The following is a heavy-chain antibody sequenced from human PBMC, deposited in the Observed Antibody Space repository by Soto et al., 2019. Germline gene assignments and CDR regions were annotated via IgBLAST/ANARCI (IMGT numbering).Heavy chain of an antibody. Sequence: QVQLVQSGADVKKPGSSVKVSCQASGVTFSSETLGWVRQAPGQGLEWVGGIIPLFGTASYAQKFQGRVTITADESTSTVYMELSSLRSDDTAVYFCASLTTVNGSYGMDAWGQGTTVTVSS. D-gene: IGHD4-4*01. CDR2: IIPLFGTA. J-gene: IGHJ6*02. CDR1: GVTFSSET. V-gene: IGHV1-69*01. CDR3: ASLTTVNGSYGMDA.